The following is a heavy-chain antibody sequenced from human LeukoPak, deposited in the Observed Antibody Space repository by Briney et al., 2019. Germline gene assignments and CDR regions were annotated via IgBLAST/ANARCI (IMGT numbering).Heavy chain of an antibody. Sequence: SETLSLTCTVSGGSISSYYWSWIRQPPGKGLEWIGYIYYSGSTNYDPSLKSRVTISVDTSKNQFSLKLSSVTAADTAVYYCARGQYYYDSSGYRFWGQGTLVTVSS. V-gene: IGHV4-59*12. CDR1: GGSISSYY. CDR2: IYYSGST. CDR3: ARGQYYYDSSGYRF. D-gene: IGHD3-22*01. J-gene: IGHJ4*02.